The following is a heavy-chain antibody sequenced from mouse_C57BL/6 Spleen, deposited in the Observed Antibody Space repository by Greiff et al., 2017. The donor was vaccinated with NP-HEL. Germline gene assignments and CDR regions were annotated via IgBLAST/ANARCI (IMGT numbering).Heavy chain of an antibody. CDR2: IYPGDGDT. J-gene: IGHJ2*01. CDR3: ARGGGGYYFDY. Sequence: VQLQQSGPELVKPGASVKISCKASGYAFSSSWMNWVKQRPGKGLEWIGRIYPGDGDTNYNGKFKGKATLTADKSSSTAYMQISSLTSEDSAVYFCARGGGGYYFDYWGQGTTLTVSS. CDR1: GYAFSSSW. V-gene: IGHV1-82*01. D-gene: IGHD1-1*02.